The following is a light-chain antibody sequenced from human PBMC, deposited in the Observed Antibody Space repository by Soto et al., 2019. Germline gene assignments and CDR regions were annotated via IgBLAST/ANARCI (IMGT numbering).Light chain of an antibody. J-gene: IGKJ5*01. CDR1: QTITTY. Sequence: TRTPSSLSASLLERRTMTSRASQTITTYLNWYQQIPGKAPKSLIYAASNLQSGVPSRFSGTASGTDFTLTISTLQPEDFATYYCQQSYGTPITFGQGTRLEIK. CDR2: AAS. V-gene: IGKV1-39*01. CDR3: QQSYGTPIT.